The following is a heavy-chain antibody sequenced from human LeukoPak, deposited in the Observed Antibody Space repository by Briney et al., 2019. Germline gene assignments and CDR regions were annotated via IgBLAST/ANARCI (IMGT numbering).Heavy chain of an antibody. V-gene: IGHV3-30*18. J-gene: IGHJ1*01. D-gene: IGHD6-13*01. CDR2: ISYDGSNK. CDR3: ANGYHYTSNLYVHFQH. Sequence: SGGSLRLSCAASGFTFSSYGMHWVRQAPGMGLEWVAVISYDGSNKYYADSVKGRFTISRDNSKNTLYLQMNSLRAEDTAVYYCANGYHYTSNLYVHFQHWGQGTLVTVSS. CDR1: GFTFSSYG.